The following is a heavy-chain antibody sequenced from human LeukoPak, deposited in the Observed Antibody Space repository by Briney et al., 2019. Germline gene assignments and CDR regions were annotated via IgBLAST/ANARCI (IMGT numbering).Heavy chain of an antibody. CDR1: GVTFSSYW. CDR2: IKQDGSEK. J-gene: IGHJ5*02. D-gene: IGHD2-15*01. V-gene: IGHV3-7*04. CDR3: ARARVAAAISWFDP. Sequence: GGSLRLSCAASGVTFSSYWMSWVRQAPGKGLEWVANIKQDGSEKYYVDSVKGRFTISRDNAKNSLYLQMNSLRAEDTAVYYCARARVAAAISWFDPWGQGTLVTVSS.